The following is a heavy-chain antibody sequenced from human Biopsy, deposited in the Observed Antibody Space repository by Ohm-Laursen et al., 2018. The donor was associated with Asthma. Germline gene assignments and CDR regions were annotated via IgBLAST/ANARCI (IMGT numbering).Heavy chain of an antibody. Sequence: SLRLSCSASGFTFRSYAMHWVRQAPGKGLEWVAGGGSYYDGGLKYYADSVNGRFTVSRDDSKNTLYLQMNSLRPDDTAVYYCARDVMEWYLPAFDFWGQGTLVTVSS. CDR3: ARDVMEWYLPAFDF. CDR2: GGSYYDGGLK. D-gene: IGHD3-3*01. V-gene: IGHV3-30-3*01. J-gene: IGHJ4*02. CDR1: GFTFRSYA.